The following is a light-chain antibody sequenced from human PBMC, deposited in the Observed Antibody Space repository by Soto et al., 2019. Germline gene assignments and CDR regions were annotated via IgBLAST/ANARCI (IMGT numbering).Light chain of an antibody. J-gene: IGLJ2*01. CDR2: QVT. V-gene: IGLV2-14*01. Sequence: QSALTQPASVSGSPGQSITISCTGTSSDVGGYNYVSWYQHHPGKAPKLMISQVTNRPSGVSNRFSGSKSGNTASLTIFGLQAEDEADYYCSSFTSSTAVVFGGGTQLTVL. CDR1: SSDVGGYNY. CDR3: SSFTSSTAVV.